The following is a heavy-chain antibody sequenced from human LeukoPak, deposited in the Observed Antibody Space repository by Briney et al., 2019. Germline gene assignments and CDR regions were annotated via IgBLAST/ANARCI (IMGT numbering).Heavy chain of an antibody. J-gene: IGHJ6*04. V-gene: IGHV3-53*01. CDR2: IYSGGST. Sequence: GGSLRLSCAASGFTVSSNYVSWVRQAPGKGLEWVSVIYSGGSTYYADSVKGRFTISRDNSKNTLYLQMNSLRAEDTAVYYCASTIFGVVIGLMDVWGKGTTVTVSS. D-gene: IGHD3-3*01. CDR3: ASTIFGVVIGLMDV. CDR1: GFTVSSNY.